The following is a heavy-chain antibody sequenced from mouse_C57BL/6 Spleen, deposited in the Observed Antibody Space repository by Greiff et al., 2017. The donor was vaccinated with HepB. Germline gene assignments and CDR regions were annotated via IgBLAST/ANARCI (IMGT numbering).Heavy chain of an antibody. Sequence: QVQLQQPGAELVRPGSSVKLSCKASGYTFTSYWMDWVKQRPGQGLEWIGNIYPSDSETHYNQKFKDKATLTVDKSSSTANMQLSSLTSEDSAVYYCARFTTVVATNAMDYWGQGTSVTVSS. CDR3: ARFTTVVATNAMDY. D-gene: IGHD1-1*01. CDR2: IYPSDSET. CDR1: GYTFTSYW. V-gene: IGHV1-61*01. J-gene: IGHJ4*01.